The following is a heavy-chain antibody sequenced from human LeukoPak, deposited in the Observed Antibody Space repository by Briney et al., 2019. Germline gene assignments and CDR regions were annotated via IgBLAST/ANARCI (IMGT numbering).Heavy chain of an antibody. D-gene: IGHD6-13*01. CDR3: AKDQGSSSWYAGDY. CDR1: GFTFSSYG. V-gene: IGHV3-30*02. Sequence: GGSLRLSCAASGFTFSSYGMHWVRQAPGKGLEWVAFIRYDGSNKYYADSVKGRFTISRDNSKNTLYLQMNSLRAEDTAVYYCAKDQGSSSWYAGDYWGQGTLVTVSS. CDR2: IRYDGSNK. J-gene: IGHJ4*02.